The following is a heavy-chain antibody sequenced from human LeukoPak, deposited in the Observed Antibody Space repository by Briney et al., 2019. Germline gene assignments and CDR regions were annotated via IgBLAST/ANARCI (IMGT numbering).Heavy chain of an antibody. CDR2: INPNNGGT. Sequence: GASVKVSCKASGYTFTGYYIHWVRQAPGQGLEWMGWINPNNGGTNYAQNFQGRVTMTRDTPITTAYMEPSRLRSDDTAVYYCASRSNYYDSSGTDAFDVWGQGTMVSVSS. D-gene: IGHD3-22*01. V-gene: IGHV1-2*02. CDR3: ASRSNYYDSSGTDAFDV. J-gene: IGHJ3*01. CDR1: GYTFTGYY.